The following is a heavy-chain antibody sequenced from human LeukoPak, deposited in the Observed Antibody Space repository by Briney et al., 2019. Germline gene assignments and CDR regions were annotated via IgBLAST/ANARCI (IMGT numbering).Heavy chain of an antibody. J-gene: IGHJ4*02. Sequence: GGSLRLSCAASGFTVGNNYMSWVRQAPGEGLEWVSVINSDGSTYYADSVKARFTISRDNSKNTLYLQMNSLRADDTAVYYCARDPGGGPTHGYWGQGTLVTVSS. CDR2: INSDGST. D-gene: IGHD1-26*01. V-gene: IGHV3-66*02. CDR1: GFTVGNNY. CDR3: ARDPGGGPTHGY.